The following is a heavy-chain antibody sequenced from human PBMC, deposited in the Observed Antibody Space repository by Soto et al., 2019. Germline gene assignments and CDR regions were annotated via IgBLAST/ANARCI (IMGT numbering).Heavy chain of an antibody. J-gene: IGHJ6*02. Sequence: GGSLRLSCAASGFTFSSYGMHWVRQAPGKGLEWVAVITYNGSYIYYADSVKGRFTISRDNAKNPLYLQMKSLRAEDTAVYYCGGGSSFGYSDYYYYGMDVWGQQSTVPVSS. CDR3: GGGSSFGYSDYYYYGMDV. D-gene: IGHD6-13*01. V-gene: IGHV3-30*03. CDR1: GFTFSSYG. CDR2: ITYNGSYI.